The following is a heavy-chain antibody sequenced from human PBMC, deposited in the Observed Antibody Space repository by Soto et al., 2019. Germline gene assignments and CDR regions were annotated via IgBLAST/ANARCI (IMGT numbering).Heavy chain of an antibody. J-gene: IGHJ4*02. CDR2: INHGGNT. V-gene: IGHV4-4*02. CDR3: AREDRTVCPPHFDF. Sequence: QVQLQESGPGLVKPSETLSLTCAVSSGYISGSYWWTWVRQPPGKGLEWIGEINHGGNTNYNPSRKSRVTMSVDKSRNNFSLKLSSVTAADTAVYFCAREDRTVCPPHFDFWGQVVLVTVSS. CDR1: SGYISGSYW.